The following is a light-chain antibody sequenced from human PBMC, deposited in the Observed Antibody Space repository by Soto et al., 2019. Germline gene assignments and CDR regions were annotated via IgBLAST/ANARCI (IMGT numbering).Light chain of an antibody. Sequence: QSVLTQPPSASGSPGQSVTVSCTGTSSDVGGYNYVSWYQHHPGKAPKLMIYDVSKRPSGVPDRFSGSKSGNTASLTVSGLQAEDEADYFCSSYAGSNNYVXGTGTKSPS. V-gene: IGLV2-8*01. CDR1: SSDVGGYNY. CDR3: SSYAGSNNYV. J-gene: IGLJ1*01. CDR2: DVS.